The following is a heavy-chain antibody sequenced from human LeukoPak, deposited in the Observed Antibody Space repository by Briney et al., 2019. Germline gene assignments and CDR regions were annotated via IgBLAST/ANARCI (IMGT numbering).Heavy chain of an antibody. CDR1: GGSISSGGYY. V-gene: IGHV4-30-2*01. D-gene: IGHD3-3*01. CDR2: IYHSGST. Sequence: SETQSLTCTVSGGSISSGGYYWSWIRQPPGKGLEWIGYIYHSGSTYYNPSLKSRVTISVDRSKNQFSLKLSSVTAADTAVYYCARSPFLYYDFWSGAPSAAFDIWGQGTMVTVSS. CDR3: ARSPFLYYDFWSGAPSAAFDI. J-gene: IGHJ3*02.